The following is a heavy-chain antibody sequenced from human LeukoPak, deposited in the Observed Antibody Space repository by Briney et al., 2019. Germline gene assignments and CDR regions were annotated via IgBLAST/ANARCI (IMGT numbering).Heavy chain of an antibody. J-gene: IGHJ4*02. CDR1: GFTFSSYA. CDR2: ISYDGSNK. D-gene: IGHD2-15*01. CDR3: ARDLLSFLVVVVAATPYFDY. V-gene: IGHV3-30*04. Sequence: GRSLRLSCAASGFTFSSYAMHWVRQAPGKGLEWVAVISYDGSNKYYADSVNGRFTISRDNSKNTLYLQMNSLRAEDTAVYYCARDLLSFLVVVVAATPYFDYWGQGTLVTVSS.